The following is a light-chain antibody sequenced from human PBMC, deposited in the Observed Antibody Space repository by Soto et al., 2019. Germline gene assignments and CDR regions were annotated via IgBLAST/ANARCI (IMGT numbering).Light chain of an antibody. J-gene: IGLJ3*02. Sequence: QSVLTQSPSASASLGASVKLTCTLSSGHTNYAIAWHQLQPEKGPRYLMKLNSDGRHSKGDGIPDRFSGSSSGAERYLTSSSLRSEDEADYYCLTWGAGIWVFGGGTKLTVL. CDR1: SGHTNYA. V-gene: IGLV4-69*01. CDR2: LNSDGRH. CDR3: LTWGAGIWV.